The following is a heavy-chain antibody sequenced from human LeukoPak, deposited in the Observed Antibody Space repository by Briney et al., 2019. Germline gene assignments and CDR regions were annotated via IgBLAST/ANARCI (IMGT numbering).Heavy chain of an antibody. CDR2: IYHSGST. D-gene: IGHD6-13*01. J-gene: IGHJ4*02. V-gene: IGHV4-30-2*01. Sequence: PSETLSLTCTVSRGSISSGGYYWSWIRQPPGKGLEWIGYIYHSGSTYYNPSLKSRVTISVDRSKNQFSLKLSSVTAADTAVYYCARDSGQQLGFDYWGQGTLVTVSS. CDR3: ARDSGQQLGFDY. CDR1: RGSISSGGYY.